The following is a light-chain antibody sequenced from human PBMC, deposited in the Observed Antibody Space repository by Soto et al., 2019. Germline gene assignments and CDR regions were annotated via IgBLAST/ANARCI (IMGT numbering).Light chain of an antibody. Sequence: DIVMTQSPDSLAVSLGERATINCKSSQSVLYSSSNKNYLAWYQQKPGQPPKLLIYWASTRESGVPDRFSGSGSGTDFTLTISSLQADDVAIYYCQQYYSTPRTFGQGTKVEIK. J-gene: IGKJ1*01. V-gene: IGKV4-1*01. CDR2: WAS. CDR1: QSVLYSSSNKNY. CDR3: QQYYSTPRT.